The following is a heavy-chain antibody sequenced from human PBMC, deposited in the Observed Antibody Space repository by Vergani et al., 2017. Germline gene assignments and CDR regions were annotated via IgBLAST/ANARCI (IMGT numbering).Heavy chain of an antibody. CDR2: INPNSGGT. Sequence: QVQLVQSGAEVKKPGASVKVSCKASGYTFTGYYMHWVRQAPGQGLEWMGWINPNSGGTNYAQKFQGRVTMTRDTSISTAYMELSRLRSDDTAVYYCAREPQGLPTPTNTNPDYWGQGTLVTVSS. CDR1: GYTFTGYY. V-gene: IGHV1-2*02. CDR3: AREPQGLPTPTNTNPDY. J-gene: IGHJ4*02. D-gene: IGHD5-18*01.